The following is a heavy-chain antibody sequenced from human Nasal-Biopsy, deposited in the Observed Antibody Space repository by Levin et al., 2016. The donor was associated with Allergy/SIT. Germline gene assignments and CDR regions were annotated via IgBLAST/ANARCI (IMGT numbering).Heavy chain of an antibody. CDR3: TRGVRPYNAYDYGTLYDY. V-gene: IGHV1-2*02. D-gene: IGHD5-12*01. Sequence: ASVKVSCKASGYNFSGFYIHWVRQAPGQGLEWMGWIKPNSGGTNYAQKFQGRVTLTRDTSFNTAFMEVSRLRSDDTAIYYCTRGVRPYNAYDYGTLYDYWGQGTLVTVSS. CDR2: IKPNSGGT. CDR1: GYNFSGFY. J-gene: IGHJ4*02.